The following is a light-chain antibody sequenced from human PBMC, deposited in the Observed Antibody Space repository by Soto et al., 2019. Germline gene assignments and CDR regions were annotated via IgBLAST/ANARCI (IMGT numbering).Light chain of an antibody. CDR1: SSNIGTNY. CDR2: RNN. Sequence: XSVLTQPPSASGTPGQMVTISCSGSSSNIGTNYVYWYQHLPGAAPQLIIYRNNERPSGVPDRFSGSKSGTSASLAISGPRSEDEADYYCAAWDDSLSGYVFATGTKVTVL. CDR3: AAWDDSLSGYV. V-gene: IGLV1-47*01. J-gene: IGLJ1*01.